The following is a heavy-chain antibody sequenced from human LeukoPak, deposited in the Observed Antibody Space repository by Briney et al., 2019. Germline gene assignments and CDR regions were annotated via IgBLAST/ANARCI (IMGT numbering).Heavy chain of an antibody. J-gene: IGHJ6*03. Sequence: EGSLRLSCAASGFTVSSNYMSWVRQAPGKGLEWVSVIYSGGSTYYADSVKGRFTISRDNSKNTLYLQKNSLRAEDTAVYYCARVVVGATWGYYYYYYYMDVWGKGTTVTISS. CDR1: GFTVSSNY. CDR3: ARVVVGATWGYYYYYYYMDV. CDR2: IYSGGST. D-gene: IGHD1-26*01. V-gene: IGHV3-53*01.